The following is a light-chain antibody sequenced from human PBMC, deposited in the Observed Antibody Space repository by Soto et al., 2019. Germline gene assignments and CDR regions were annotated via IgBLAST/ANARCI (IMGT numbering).Light chain of an antibody. J-gene: IGKJ1*01. CDR2: GAS. CDR1: QAVTSNY. Sequence: EIVLTQSPGTLSSSPGERATLSRRASQAVTSNYLAWFQQKPGQPPRLLIYGASSRATGIPDRFTGSGSGTDFTLSISRLEPEDFAVYYCHQYGSSRTFGQGTKVDI. V-gene: IGKV3-20*01. CDR3: HQYGSSRT.